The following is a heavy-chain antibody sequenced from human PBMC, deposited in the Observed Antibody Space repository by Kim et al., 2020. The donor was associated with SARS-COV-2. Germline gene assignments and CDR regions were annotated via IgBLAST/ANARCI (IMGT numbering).Heavy chain of an antibody. D-gene: IGHD4-17*01. Sequence: GGSLRLSCAASGFAFRSFNMNWVRQAPGRGLEWVSSISTSSAYIYYADSVKGRFTVSRDNAENSLHLQMNSLRPEDAAVYYCAKDFWIYGDYRGLVDNWGQGTLVTVSS. J-gene: IGHJ4*02. CDR2: ISTSSAYI. CDR3: AKDFWIYGDYRGLVDN. V-gene: IGHV3-21*01. CDR1: GFAFRSFN.